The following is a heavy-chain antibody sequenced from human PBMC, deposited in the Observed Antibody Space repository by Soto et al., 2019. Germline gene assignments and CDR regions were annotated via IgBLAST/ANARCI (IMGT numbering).Heavy chain of an antibody. CDR3: VRERGLSSFYGMDV. J-gene: IGHJ6*02. CDR2: ISSSSSHI. Sequence: EVQLVESGGGVVKPGGSLRLSCAASGFTLTSYSMNWVRQAPGKGLEWVSSISSSSSHIYYADSVKGRFTISRDNARNSVYLQMNSLRAEDTAVYYCVRERGLSSFYGMDVWGQGTTVTVSS. D-gene: IGHD3-10*01. CDR1: GFTLTSYS. V-gene: IGHV3-21*02.